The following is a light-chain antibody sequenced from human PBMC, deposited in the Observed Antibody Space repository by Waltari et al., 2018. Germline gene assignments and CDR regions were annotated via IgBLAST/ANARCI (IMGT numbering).Light chain of an antibody. V-gene: IGKV3-11*01. CDR1: QSVSSY. J-gene: IGKJ1*01. CDR3: QQRSNWPT. CDR2: DAS. Sequence: EIVLTQSPATLSLSPGERATLSCRASQSVSSYLAWYQQKPGQAPRLLIYDASNRATGIPARFSGSGSGTDFTLTISSLEPEDFAVYYCQQRSNWPTFDRGTKVEIK.